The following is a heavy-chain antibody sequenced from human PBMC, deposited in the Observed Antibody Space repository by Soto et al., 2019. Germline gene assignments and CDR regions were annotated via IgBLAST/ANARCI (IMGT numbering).Heavy chain of an antibody. J-gene: IGHJ5*02. CDR2: IYYSGST. CDR3: ARSGILGVVPNWFDP. CDR1: GGSISSGDYY. Sequence: QVQLQESGPGLVKPSQTLSLTCTVSGGSISSGDYYWSWIRQPPGKGLEWIGYIYYSGSTYYNPSLKSRVTISVDTSKNHFSLKLSSVTAADTAVYYCARSGILGVVPNWFDPWGQGTLVTVSS. D-gene: IGHD3-3*01. V-gene: IGHV4-30-4*01.